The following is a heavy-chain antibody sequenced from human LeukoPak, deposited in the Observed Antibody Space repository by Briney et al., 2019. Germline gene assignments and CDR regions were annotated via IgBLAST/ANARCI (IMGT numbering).Heavy chain of an antibody. CDR3: ARGVRGPTAFDY. J-gene: IGHJ4*02. CDR2: IYYSGST. D-gene: IGHD5-12*01. V-gene: IGHV4-61*01. CDR1: GGSISSGSDY. Sequence: SQTLSLTCTVSGGSISSGSDYWSWIRQPPGKGLEWIGYIYYSGSTNYNPSLKSRVTISVDTSKNQFSLKLSSVTAADTAVYYCARGVRGPTAFDYWGQGTLVTVSS.